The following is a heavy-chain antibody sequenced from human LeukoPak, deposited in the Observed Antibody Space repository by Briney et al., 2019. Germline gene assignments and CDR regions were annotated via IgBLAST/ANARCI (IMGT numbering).Heavy chain of an antibody. CDR1: GFTVSSNY. CDR3: ARVNIAARLSWFDP. V-gene: IGHV3-53*01. Sequence: PGGSLRLSCAASGFTVSSNYMSWVRQAPGKGLEWVSVIYSGGSTYYADSVKGRFTISRDNSKNTLYLQMNSLRAEDTAVYYCARVNIAARLSWFDPWGQGTLVTVSS. J-gene: IGHJ5*02. CDR2: IYSGGST. D-gene: IGHD6-6*01.